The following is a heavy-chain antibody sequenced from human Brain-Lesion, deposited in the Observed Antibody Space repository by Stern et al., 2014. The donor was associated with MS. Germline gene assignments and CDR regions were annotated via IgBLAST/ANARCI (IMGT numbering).Heavy chain of an antibody. V-gene: IGHV4-39*01. CDR1: GGSISSSSYY. CDR2: IYYRGST. D-gene: IGHD3-10*01. J-gene: IGHJ4*02. Sequence: QVQLQESGPGLVKPSETLSLTCTVSGGSISSSSYYWGWIRQPPGKGLEWIGSIYYRGSTYYNPPHRSRPTISMNTPKNQFSLRLSSVTAADTAVYFCAKLWLGELPESPFDYWGQGTLVTVSS. CDR3: AKLWLGELPESPFDY.